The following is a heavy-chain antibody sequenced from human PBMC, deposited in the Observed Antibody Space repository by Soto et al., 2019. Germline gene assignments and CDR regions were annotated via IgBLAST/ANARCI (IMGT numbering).Heavy chain of an antibody. CDR3: ARESLGSGWYSDAFDL. J-gene: IGHJ3*01. Sequence: PAGSLRMSCAAAKCIFLACVRIIVHQAPGKGLEWVSSISTSSSYIYYADSVKGRFTISRDNAKNSLYLQMNSLRAEDTAVYYCARESLGSGWYSDAFDLWGQGTRVPVS. CDR2: ISTSSSYI. CDR1: KCIFLACV. D-gene: IGHD6-19*01. V-gene: IGHV3-21*01.